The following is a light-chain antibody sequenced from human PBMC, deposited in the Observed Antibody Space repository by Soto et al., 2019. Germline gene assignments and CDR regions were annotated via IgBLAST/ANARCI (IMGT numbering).Light chain of an antibody. J-gene: IGKJ4*01. CDR3: QQRRNWHHLT. CDR1: QSVGSSY. Sequence: EKLITKSPGTLSLSPGERATLSCRASQSVGSSYLAWYQQKPGQATRLIIYGASSRANGIPDRFSGSGSGADFTLTISRLEPEDFALYYCQQRRNWHHLTFGEGTKVDIK. V-gene: IGKV3D-20*02. CDR2: GAS.